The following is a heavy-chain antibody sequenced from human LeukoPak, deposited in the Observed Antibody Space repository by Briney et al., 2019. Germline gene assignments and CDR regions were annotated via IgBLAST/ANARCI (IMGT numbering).Heavy chain of an antibody. CDR1: GFTFNNFA. CDR2: ITGTGGST. D-gene: IGHD2-15*01. J-gene: IGHJ4*02. V-gene: IGHV3-23*01. Sequence: EGSLRLSCAGTGFTFNNFAIIWVRQAPGKGLECVSGITGTGGSTYYADSVKGRFTVSRDNSKNTVYLQMNSLKAEDTAVYFCAKGRCSGGTCYSRGLDYWGQGTLVTVSS. CDR3: AKGRCSGGTCYSRGLDY.